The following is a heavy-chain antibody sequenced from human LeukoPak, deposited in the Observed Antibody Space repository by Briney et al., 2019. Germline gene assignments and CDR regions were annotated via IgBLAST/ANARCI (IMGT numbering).Heavy chain of an antibody. J-gene: IGHJ4*02. Sequence: PSETLSLTCTVSGGSISSSIYYWGWIRQPPGKGLEWIGSIYYSGSTYYNPSLKSRVTISVDTSKNQFSLKLSSVTAADTAVYYCARVSSSWYYFDYWGQGTLVTVSS. CDR2: IYYSGST. CDR3: ARVSSSWYYFDY. CDR1: GGSISSSIYY. D-gene: IGHD6-13*01. V-gene: IGHV4-39*07.